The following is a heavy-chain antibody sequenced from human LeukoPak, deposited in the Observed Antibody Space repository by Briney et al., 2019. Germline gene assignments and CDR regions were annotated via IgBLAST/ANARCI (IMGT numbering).Heavy chain of an antibody. CDR1: EFTFSTYA. D-gene: IGHD4-11*01. CDR2: LSGRGGST. V-gene: IGHV3-23*01. Sequence: GGSLRLSCAASEFTFSTYAMGWVRPPQGKGLEWVSVLSGRGGSTYYSESVKGRFTISKVNSKNTLYLQMESLRAEDTAVYYCARSPPYVLYSNVLFDCWGHGSLVTVSS. CDR3: ARSPPYVLYSNVLFDC. J-gene: IGHJ4*01.